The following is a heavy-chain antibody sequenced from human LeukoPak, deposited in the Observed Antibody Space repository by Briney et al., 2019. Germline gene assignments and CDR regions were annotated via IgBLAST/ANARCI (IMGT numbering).Heavy chain of an antibody. CDR2: ISGSGNII. V-gene: IGHV3-48*03. CDR3: ARDLEWELGYFDS. J-gene: IGHJ4*02. D-gene: IGHD1-26*01. CDR1: GFTFSDYE. Sequence: GGSLRLSWAASGFTFSDYEMNWVRKAPGKGLEWVSYISGSGNIIYYADSVKGRFTISRDNPKNSLYLQMNSLRAEDTAVYYCARDLEWELGYFDSWGQGTLVTVSS.